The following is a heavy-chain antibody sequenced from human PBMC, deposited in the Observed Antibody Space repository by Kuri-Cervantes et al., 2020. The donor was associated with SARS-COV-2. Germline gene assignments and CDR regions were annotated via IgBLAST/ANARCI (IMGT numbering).Heavy chain of an antibody. CDR1: GFTFTSSA. V-gene: IGHV1-58*02. Sequence: SVKVSCKASGFTFTSSAMQWVRQARGQRLEWIGWIVVGSGNTNYAQKFQERVTITRDMSTSTAYMELSSLRSEDTAVYYCAGKDIVVVPAFYYYMDVWGKGTTVTVSS. CDR2: IVVGSGNT. CDR3: AGKDIVVVPAFYYYMDV. D-gene: IGHD2-2*01. J-gene: IGHJ6*03.